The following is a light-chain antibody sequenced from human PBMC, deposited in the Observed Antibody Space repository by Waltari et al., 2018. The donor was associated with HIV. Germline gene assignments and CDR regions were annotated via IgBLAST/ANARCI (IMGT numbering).Light chain of an antibody. CDR3: VGWDASLSAYV. CDR1: SSNIGHDN. CDR2: KNY. Sequence: QSVLTQPPSASGTPGQRVTISCSGSSSNIGHDNVYWYQQLPGTAPKLLIYKNYQRPSGVPDRFAGSKSVTSASLAISGLRSEDEADYYCVGWDASLSAYVFGTGTKVTIL. V-gene: IGLV1-47*01. J-gene: IGLJ1*01.